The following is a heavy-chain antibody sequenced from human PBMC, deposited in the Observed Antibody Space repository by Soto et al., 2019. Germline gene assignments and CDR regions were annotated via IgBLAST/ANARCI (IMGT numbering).Heavy chain of an antibody. CDR2: ISDDGGGT. CDR1: GFTFISYA. J-gene: IGHJ4*02. CDR3: AKRHSVTEPLKTFDY. V-gene: IGHV3-23*01. D-gene: IGHD4-17*01. Sequence: GGSLRLSSAASGFTFISYAMSWVRQAPGKGLEWVSAISDDGGGTYYADSVKGRFAVSRDNSKNTLYLQMKSLRAEDTAVYYCAKRHSVTEPLKTFDYWGQGTLVTVSS.